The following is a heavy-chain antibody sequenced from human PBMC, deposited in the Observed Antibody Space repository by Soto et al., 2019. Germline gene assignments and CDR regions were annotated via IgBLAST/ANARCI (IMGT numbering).Heavy chain of an antibody. J-gene: IGHJ6*02. D-gene: IGHD6-6*01. CDR2: IYHSGGT. CDR1: GGSISGSDW. Sequence: QLHLQESGPGLVKPSGTLSLTCDVFGGSISGSDWWTWVRQAPGKGLEWIGEIYHSGGTVYNPSLGGRVTISLDMSTSQFSLNLTSVTAADTAIYYCAKMPAAARPPIGFYGLDVWGQGITVTVSS. V-gene: IGHV4-4*02. CDR3: AKMPAAARPPIGFYGLDV.